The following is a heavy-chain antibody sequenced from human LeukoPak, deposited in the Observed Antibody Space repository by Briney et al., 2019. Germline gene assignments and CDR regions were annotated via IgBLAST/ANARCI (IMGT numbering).Heavy chain of an antibody. J-gene: IGHJ5*02. Sequence: GGSLRLSCAASGFDFRSYSMNWVRQAPGKGLEWVSYISSFSGTIDYADSVKGRFTISRDNAKNSLYLQMNSLRAEDTAVYYCARESAWFGPRYNWFDPWGQGTLVTVSS. CDR1: GFDFRSYS. D-gene: IGHD3-10*01. V-gene: IGHV3-48*04. CDR3: ARESAWFGPRYNWFDP. CDR2: ISSFSGTI.